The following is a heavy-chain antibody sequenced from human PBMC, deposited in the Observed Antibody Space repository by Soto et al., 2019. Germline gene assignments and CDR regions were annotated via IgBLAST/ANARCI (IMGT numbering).Heavy chain of an antibody. CDR3: ARDHILGEDQS. V-gene: IGHV1-18*01. CDR1: GYTFTTYG. CDR2: ISAYSGKS. D-gene: IGHD3-16*01. J-gene: IGHJ5*02. Sequence: QVQLVQSGGEVKKPGASVKVSCKTSGYTFTTYGISWVRQAPGQGLEWVGWISAYSGKSHYAQKVQGKVTMTTVTPTLAAYLQLRSLRSGDTAVYYCARDHILGEDQSWGPEPLVTVSS.